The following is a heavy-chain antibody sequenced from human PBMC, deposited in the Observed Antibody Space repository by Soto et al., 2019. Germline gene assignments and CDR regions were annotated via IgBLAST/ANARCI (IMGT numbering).Heavy chain of an antibody. Sequence: QLQLQESGPGLVKPSETLSLTCTVSGGSISSSSYYWGWIRQPPGKGLEWIGSIYYSGSTYYNPSLKSRVTISVDTSKNQFSLKLSSVTAADTAVYYCARTYYDILTGYLPRNWGQGTLVTVSS. J-gene: IGHJ4*02. D-gene: IGHD3-9*01. V-gene: IGHV4-39*01. CDR2: IYYSGST. CDR3: ARTYYDILTGYLPRN. CDR1: GGSISSSSYY.